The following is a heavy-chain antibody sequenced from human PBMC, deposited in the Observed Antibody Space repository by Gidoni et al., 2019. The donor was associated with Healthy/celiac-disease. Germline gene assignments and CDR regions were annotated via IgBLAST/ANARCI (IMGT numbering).Heavy chain of an antibody. CDR2: IIPIFGTT. J-gene: IGHJ6*03. D-gene: IGHD5-18*01. V-gene: IGHV1-69*06. Sequence: MGGIIPIFGTTNYAQKVQGRVTITADKSTSTAYMELTSLRSDDTAVYYCARDPSHRYKYGYDYFYYMDVWGKGTTVTVSS. CDR3: ARDPSHRYKYGYDYFYYMDV.